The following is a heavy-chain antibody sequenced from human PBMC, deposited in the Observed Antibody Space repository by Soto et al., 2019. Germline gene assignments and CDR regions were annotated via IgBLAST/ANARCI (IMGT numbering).Heavy chain of an antibody. J-gene: IGHJ4*02. CDR1: GFTFSSYA. CDR3: ARVSVVVAAEYYFDY. Sequence: GGSLRLSCAASGFTFSSYAVHWVRQAPGKGLEWVAVISYDGSNKYYADSVKGRFTISRDNSKNTLYLQMNSLRAEDTAVYYCARVSVVVAAEYYFDYWGQGTLVTVSS. D-gene: IGHD2-15*01. CDR2: ISYDGSNK. V-gene: IGHV3-30-3*01.